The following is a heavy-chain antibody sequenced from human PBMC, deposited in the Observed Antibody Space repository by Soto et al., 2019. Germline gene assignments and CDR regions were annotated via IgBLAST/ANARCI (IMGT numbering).Heavy chain of an antibody. Sequence: QVQLVQSGAEVKKPESSVKVSCKAPGGTFSTYAISWVRQAPGQGLEWMGGIIPMFGTANYAQRFQDRVTITADESTNTVYMELSSLISEDTALYFCARGIQLWLRRINNGYSGWGQGTLVTVSS. CDR2: IIPMFGTA. CDR1: GGTFSTYA. V-gene: IGHV1-69*12. J-gene: IGHJ4*02. D-gene: IGHD5-18*01. CDR3: ARGIQLWLRRINNGYSG.